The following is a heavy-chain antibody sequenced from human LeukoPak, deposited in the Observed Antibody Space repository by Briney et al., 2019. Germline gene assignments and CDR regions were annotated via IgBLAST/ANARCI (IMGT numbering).Heavy chain of an antibody. CDR2: ISSNGGST. Sequence: GGSLGLSCAASGFTFSSYAMHWVRQAPGKGLEYVSAISSNGGSTYYANSVKGRFTISRDNSKNTLYLQMGSLRAEDMAVYYCARGLSAAAGTLLGYWGQGTLVTVSS. D-gene: IGHD6-13*01. V-gene: IGHV3-64*01. J-gene: IGHJ4*02. CDR3: ARGLSAAAGTLLGY. CDR1: GFTFSSYA.